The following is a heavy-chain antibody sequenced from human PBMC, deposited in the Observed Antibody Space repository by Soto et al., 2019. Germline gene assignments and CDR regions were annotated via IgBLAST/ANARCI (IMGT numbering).Heavy chain of an antibody. Sequence: ASETLSLTCTVSGDSIISSDFYWGWVRQPPGKGLEWIGYIFYLGTSYYNPSLKSRVTISVDTSKNQFSLKLSSVTAADTAVYYCARAPSLPVTIFAGQYYFDYWGQGTLVTVSS. CDR3: ARAPSLPVTIFAGQYYFDY. J-gene: IGHJ4*02. CDR1: GDSIISSDFY. D-gene: IGHD3-3*01. V-gene: IGHV4-39*07. CDR2: IFYLGTS.